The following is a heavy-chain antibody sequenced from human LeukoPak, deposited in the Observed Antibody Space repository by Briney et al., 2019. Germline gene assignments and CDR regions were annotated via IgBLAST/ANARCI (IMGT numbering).Heavy chain of an antibody. CDR2: IYYSGST. CDR1: GGSISSYY. J-gene: IGHJ6*03. V-gene: IGHV4-59*01. D-gene: IGHD1-26*01. Sequence: SETLSLTCAVSGGSISSYYWSWIRQPPGKGLEWIGYIYYSGSTYYNPSLRSRVTISVDTSKNQFSLKLSSVTAADTAVYYCARSLSGSDAWYYYYYMDVWGKGTTVTVSS. CDR3: ARSLSGSDAWYYYYYMDV.